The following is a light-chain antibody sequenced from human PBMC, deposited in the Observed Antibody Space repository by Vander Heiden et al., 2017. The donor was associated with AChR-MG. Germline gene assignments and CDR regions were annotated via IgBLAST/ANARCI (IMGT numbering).Light chain of an antibody. V-gene: IGLV2-14*03. CDR3: TSYSTTSTLV. CDR1: SSDVGGSKY. J-gene: IGLJ1*01. CDR2: DVS. Sequence: QAALTQPASVSGSPGQSLPISCTGTSSDVGGSKYVSWYQQHPGKAPKLIILDVSDRPAEVSTRFSGSKSGNTASLTISGLQADDEADYFCTSYSTTSTLVFGTGTTVSVL.